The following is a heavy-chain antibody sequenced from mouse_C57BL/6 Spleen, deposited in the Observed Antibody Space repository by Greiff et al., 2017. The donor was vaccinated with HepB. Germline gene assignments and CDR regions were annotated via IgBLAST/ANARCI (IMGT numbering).Heavy chain of an antibody. J-gene: IGHJ2*01. V-gene: IGHV1-81*01. CDR3: ARDGYGSTYGGYFDY. Sequence: QVQLKQSGAELARPGASVKLSCKASGYTFTSYGISWVKQRTGQGLEWIGEIYPRSGNTYYNEKFKGKATLTADKSSSTAYMELRSLTSEDSAVYFCARDGYGSTYGGYFDYWGQGTTLTVSS. CDR2: IYPRSGNT. CDR1: GYTFTSYG. D-gene: IGHD1-1*01.